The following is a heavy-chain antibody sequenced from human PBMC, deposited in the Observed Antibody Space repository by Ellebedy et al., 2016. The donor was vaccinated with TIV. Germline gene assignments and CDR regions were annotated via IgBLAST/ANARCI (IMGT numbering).Heavy chain of an antibody. D-gene: IGHD3-16*02. J-gene: IGHJ3*01. Sequence: PGGSLRLSCAASDFTVSNNYMTWVRQAPGKGLEWVSNIHNDGNTYYADSVRGRFTMSRDNSKNTLFLQMNSLRAEDTDVYYWATYRREYDVWGQGTMVTVSS. CDR2: IHNDGNT. CDR1: DFTVSNNY. CDR3: ATYRREYDV. V-gene: IGHV3-53*01.